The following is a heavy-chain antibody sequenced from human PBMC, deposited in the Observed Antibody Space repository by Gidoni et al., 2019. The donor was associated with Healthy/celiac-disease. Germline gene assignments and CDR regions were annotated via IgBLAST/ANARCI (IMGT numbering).Heavy chain of an antibody. J-gene: IGHJ4*02. CDR1: GFTFSGYA. Sequence: EVQLLESGGGLVQPGGSLRLSCAASGFTFSGYAMSWVRQAPGKGLEWVYAISGSGGSTYYADSVKGRFTISRDNSKNTLYLQMNSLRAEDTAVYYCAKDRGGSSWHSFDYWGQGTLVTVSS. CDR2: ISGSGGST. V-gene: IGHV3-23*01. CDR3: AKDRGGSSWHSFDY. D-gene: IGHD6-13*01.